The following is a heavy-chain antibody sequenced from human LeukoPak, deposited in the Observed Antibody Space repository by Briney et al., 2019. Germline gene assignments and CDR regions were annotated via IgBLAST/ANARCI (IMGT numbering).Heavy chain of an antibody. J-gene: IGHJ4*02. CDR3: ARLGRSGYYSLNY. Sequence: YWSWIRQPPGKGLEWMGNIYPADSDTRYSPSFQGQVTISADKSISTAYLQWSSLKASDTAMYYCARLGRSGYYSLNYWGQGTLVTVSS. CDR1: YW. D-gene: IGHD3-22*01. CDR2: IYPADSDT. V-gene: IGHV5-51*01.